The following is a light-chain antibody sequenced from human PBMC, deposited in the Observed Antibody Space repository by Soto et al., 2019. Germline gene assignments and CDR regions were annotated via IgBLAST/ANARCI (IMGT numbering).Light chain of an antibody. CDR2: AAS. Sequence: DIQMTQSPSSLSASVGDRVTITCRASQSISSYLNWYQQKPGKAPKLLIYAASSLQSGVPSRFSGSGSGTDFTLTFSSLQPDDFATYYCQQSYSTPRTFGQGTKVEIK. CDR1: QSISSY. CDR3: QQSYSTPRT. J-gene: IGKJ1*01. V-gene: IGKV1-39*01.